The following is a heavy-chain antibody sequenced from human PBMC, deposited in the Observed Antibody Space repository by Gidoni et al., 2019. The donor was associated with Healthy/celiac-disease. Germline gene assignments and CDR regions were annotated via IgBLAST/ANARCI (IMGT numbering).Heavy chain of an antibody. CDR3: ARAIRRGYSGYDLSRFDP. CDR1: GGSFSGYY. Sequence: QVQLQQWGAGLLKPSETLSLTCAVYGGSFSGYYWSWIRQPPGKGLEWIGEINHSGSTNYNPSLKSRGTISVDTSKNQFSLKLSSVTAADTAVYYCARAIRRGYSGYDLSRFDPWGQGTLVTVSS. CDR2: INHSGST. J-gene: IGHJ5*02. D-gene: IGHD5-12*01. V-gene: IGHV4-34*01.